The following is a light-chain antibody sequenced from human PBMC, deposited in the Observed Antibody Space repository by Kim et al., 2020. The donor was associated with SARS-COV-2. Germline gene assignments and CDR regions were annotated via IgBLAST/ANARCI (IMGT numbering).Light chain of an antibody. Sequence: EIVMTQSPATLSVSPGERVTLSCRASQSVSSNLAWYQQKPGQAPRLLMYGASNRASGIPARFSGSGSGTEFTLTISSLQSEDFAVYYCQQYNNWPLTFGGGTKVEI. J-gene: IGKJ4*01. CDR2: GAS. CDR3: QQYNNWPLT. CDR1: QSVSSN. V-gene: IGKV3D-15*01.